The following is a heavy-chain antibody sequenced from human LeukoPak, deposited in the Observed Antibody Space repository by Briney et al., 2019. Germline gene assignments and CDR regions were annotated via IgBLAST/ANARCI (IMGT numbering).Heavy chain of an antibody. CDR1: GYSFTSYW. CDR2: IYPGDSDT. V-gene: IGHV5-51*01. Sequence: GVSLKVSCKGSGYSFTSYWIGWVRQMPGKGLEWMGIIYPGDSDTRYSPSFQGQVTISADKSISTAYLQWSSLKASDTAMYYCARPFDDSSGPDAFDIWGQGTMVTVSS. D-gene: IGHD3-22*01. CDR3: ARPFDDSSGPDAFDI. J-gene: IGHJ3*02.